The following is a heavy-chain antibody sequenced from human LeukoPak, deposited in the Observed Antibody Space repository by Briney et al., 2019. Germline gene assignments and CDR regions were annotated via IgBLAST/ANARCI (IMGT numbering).Heavy chain of an antibody. V-gene: IGHV4-30-2*01. J-gene: IGHJ4*02. D-gene: IGHD3-16*01. CDR2: IYHIGST. CDR3: ARGGAYDYVWEYYFDY. Sequence: SQTLSLTCAVSGGSISSVGYSWSSIRQPPEKGLEWIGYIYHIGSTYYNPSLKSRVTISVDRSKNQFSMKLSSVTAADTAVYYCARGGAYDYVWEYYFDYWGQGTLVTVSS. CDR1: GGSISSVGYS.